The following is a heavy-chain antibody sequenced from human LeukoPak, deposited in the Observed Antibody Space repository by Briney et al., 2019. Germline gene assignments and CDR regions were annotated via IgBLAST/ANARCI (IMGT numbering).Heavy chain of an antibody. CDR1: GFTFSSYA. J-gene: IGHJ4*02. CDR3: ANYYHNYYGSGIPYYFDY. CDR2: ISGSGGST. Sequence: PGGSLRLSCAASGFTFSSYAMSWVRQAPGKGLEWVSAISGSGGSTYYADSVKGRFTISRDNSKNTLYLQMNSLRAEDTAVYYCANYYHNYYGSGIPYYFDYWGQGTLVTVSS. V-gene: IGHV3-23*01. D-gene: IGHD3-10*01.